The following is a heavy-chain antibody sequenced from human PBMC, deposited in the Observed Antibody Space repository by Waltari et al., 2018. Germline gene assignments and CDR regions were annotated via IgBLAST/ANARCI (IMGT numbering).Heavy chain of an antibody. J-gene: IGHJ1*01. D-gene: IGHD2-2*01. CDR1: GFRFSKYA. CDR2: ISGGGENS. CDR3: AKDQGYAGKDGDLRH. Sequence: EVQLVESGGGLVQPGGSLKLSCGVSGFRFSKYAMSWVRQAPGKGRGCGSCISGGGENSYYAVLVNGRFTSSRDNSKNILFLQMNSLRAEDTAVYYCAKDQGYAGKDGDLRHWGQGSLVSVSS. V-gene: IGHV3-23*04.